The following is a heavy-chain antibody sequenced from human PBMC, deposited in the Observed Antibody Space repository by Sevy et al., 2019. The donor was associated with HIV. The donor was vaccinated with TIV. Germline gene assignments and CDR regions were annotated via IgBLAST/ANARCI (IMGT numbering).Heavy chain of an antibody. D-gene: IGHD6-19*01. CDR3: AKDLIAVAGTPNWFDP. Sequence: GESLKISCAASGFSLNSYWMSWVRQAPGKGLEWVSAISGSGGSTYYADSVKGRFTISRDNSKNTLYLQMNSLRAEDTAVYYCAKDLIAVAGTPNWFDPWGQGTLVTVSS. J-gene: IGHJ5*02. CDR2: ISGSGGST. CDR1: GFSLNSYW. V-gene: IGHV3-23*01.